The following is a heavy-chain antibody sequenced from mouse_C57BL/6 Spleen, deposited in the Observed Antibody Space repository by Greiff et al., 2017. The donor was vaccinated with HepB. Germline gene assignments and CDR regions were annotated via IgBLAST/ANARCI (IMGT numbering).Heavy chain of an antibody. D-gene: IGHD1-2*01. Sequence: QVQLQQSGAELMKPGASVKLSCKATGYTFTGYWIEWVKQRPGHGLEWIGEILPGSGSTNYNEKFKGKATFTADTSSTTPSMQLSRLTTEDSAISSFAVSAAFRRHSSFDSWGHGPTLTFSS. V-gene: IGHV1-9*01. CDR3: AVSAAFRRHSSFDS. CDR2: ILPGSGST. J-gene: IGHJ2*01. CDR1: GYTFTGYW.